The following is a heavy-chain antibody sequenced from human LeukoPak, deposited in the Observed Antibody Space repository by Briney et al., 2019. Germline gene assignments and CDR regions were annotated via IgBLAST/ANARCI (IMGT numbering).Heavy chain of an antibody. J-gene: IGHJ6*04. CDR3: VRDDGDV. Sequence: GGSLRLSCVFSGFTFSNYWMKWVRQAPGKGLEWVASINEDGSGKSSMDSVKDRVTISRDNAKNSLDLQINSLTVEDTAIYYCVRDDGDVWGKGTTVTVSS. V-gene: IGHV3-7*01. CDR1: GFTFSNYW. CDR2: INEDGSGK.